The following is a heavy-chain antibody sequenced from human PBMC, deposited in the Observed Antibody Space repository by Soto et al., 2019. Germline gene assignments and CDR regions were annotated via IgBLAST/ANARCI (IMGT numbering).Heavy chain of an antibody. CDR2: MYHNGSA. Sequence: SETLSLTCTVSGGPITSNSWSWIRQPPGRGLEWIGYMYHNGSAKYSPSLLSRVTMSIDTSKNQFSLRLTSLTAADTAVYFCVRLVGWRYRYFDRWGQGTLVTVSS. CDR1: GGPITSNS. J-gene: IGHJ4*02. V-gene: IGHV4-59*01. CDR3: VRLVGWRYRYFDR. D-gene: IGHD2-8*02.